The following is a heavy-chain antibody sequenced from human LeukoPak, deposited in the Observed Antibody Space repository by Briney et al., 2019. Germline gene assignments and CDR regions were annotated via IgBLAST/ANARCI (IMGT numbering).Heavy chain of an antibody. Sequence: GGSLRLSCAASGFTFSSYTMNWVRQAPGKGLEWVSSISSSRSYIYYADSVKGRFTISRDNAKNSLYLQMNSLRAEDTAVYYCARGGIVGSGYYYFDYWGQGTLVTVSS. J-gene: IGHJ4*02. D-gene: IGHD3-22*01. V-gene: IGHV3-21*01. CDR1: GFTFSSYT. CDR3: ARGGIVGSGYYYFDY. CDR2: ISSSRSYI.